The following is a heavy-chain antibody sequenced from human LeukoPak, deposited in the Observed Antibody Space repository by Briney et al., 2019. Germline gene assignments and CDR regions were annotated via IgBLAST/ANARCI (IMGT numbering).Heavy chain of an antibody. CDR1: GFTFSSYE. V-gene: IGHV3-48*03. CDR2: ISSGSTI. J-gene: IGHJ6*03. D-gene: IGHD2-15*01. CDR3: ARDASLLHYYYYYMDV. Sequence: GGSLRLSCAASGFTFSSYEMNWVRQAPGKGLEWVSYISSGSTIYYADSVKGRFTIPRDNAKNSLYLQMNSLRAEDTAVYYCARDASLLHYYYYYMDVWGKGTTVTISS.